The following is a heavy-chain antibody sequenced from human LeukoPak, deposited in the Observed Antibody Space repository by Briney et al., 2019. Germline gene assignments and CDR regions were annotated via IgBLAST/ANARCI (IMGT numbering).Heavy chain of an antibody. CDR3: AKDLGGIAAAGAYWFDR. D-gene: IGHD6-13*01. J-gene: IGHJ5*02. V-gene: IGHV3-9*01. Sequence: GESLRLSCAASRFTFDDYAMHWVRQAPGKGLEWVSGISWNSGSIGYADSVKGRFTISRDNAKNSLYLQMNSLRAEDTALYYCAKDLGGIAAAGAYWFDRWGQGTLVTVSS. CDR1: RFTFDDYA. CDR2: ISWNSGSI.